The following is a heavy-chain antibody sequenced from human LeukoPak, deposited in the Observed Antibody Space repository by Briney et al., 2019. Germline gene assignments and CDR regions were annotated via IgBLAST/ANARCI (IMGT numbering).Heavy chain of an antibody. CDR3: AKSLFTSATGTGRAFHI. CDR1: RFSFSTYP. J-gene: IGHJ3*02. CDR2: ISASGDVT. V-gene: IGHV3-23*01. D-gene: IGHD1-1*01. Sequence: GGSRRLSCAASRFSFSTYPMGWVRQAPGKGLEWVSGISASGDVTFHADPVKGRFTISRDNSKNTLYLQMTSLRAEDTAEYYCAKSLFTSATGTGRAFHIWGQGTMVTVSS.